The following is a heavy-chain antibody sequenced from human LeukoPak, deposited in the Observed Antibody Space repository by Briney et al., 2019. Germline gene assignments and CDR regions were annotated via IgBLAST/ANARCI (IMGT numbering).Heavy chain of an antibody. CDR1: GFTFSSYG. Sequence: GGSLRLSCAASGFTFSSYGMHWVRQAPGKGLEWVACIRYDGSNKYYADSVKGRFTISRDNSKNTLYLQMNSLRAEDTAAYYCATDSGYYYCGSGLLLQSGALDTAGPGTIVTASS. CDR3: ATDSGYYYCGSGLLLQSGALDT. J-gene: IGHJ3*02. CDR2: IRYDGSNK. V-gene: IGHV3-30*02. D-gene: IGHD3-22*01.